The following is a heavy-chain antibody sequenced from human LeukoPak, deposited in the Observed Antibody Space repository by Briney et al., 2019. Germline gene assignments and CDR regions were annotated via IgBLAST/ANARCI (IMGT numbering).Heavy chain of an antibody. CDR1: GYTYTSYG. CDR3: ARAPGGVVVPAAPPVY. V-gene: IGHV1-18*01. CDR2: ISAYNGNT. D-gene: IGHD2-2*01. J-gene: IGHJ4*02. Sequence: ASVKVSCKASGYTYTSYGISWVRQAPGQGLEWMGWISAYNGNTNYAQKLQGRVTMTTDTSTSTAYMELRSLRSEDTAVYYCARAPGGVVVPAAPPVYWGQGTLVTVSS.